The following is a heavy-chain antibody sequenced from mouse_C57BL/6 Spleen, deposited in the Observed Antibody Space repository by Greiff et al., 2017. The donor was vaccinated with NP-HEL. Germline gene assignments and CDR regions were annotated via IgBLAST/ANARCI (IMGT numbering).Heavy chain of an antibody. Sequence: EVKVVESGGGLVKPGGSLKLSCAASGFTFSSYTMSWVRQTPEKRLEWVATISGGGGNTYYPDSVKGRFTISRDNAKNTLYLQMSSLRSEDTALYYCAREDYDYDAFDYWGQGTTLTVSS. CDR1: GFTFSSYT. J-gene: IGHJ2*01. CDR3: AREDYDYDAFDY. D-gene: IGHD2-4*01. CDR2: ISGGGGNT. V-gene: IGHV5-9*01.